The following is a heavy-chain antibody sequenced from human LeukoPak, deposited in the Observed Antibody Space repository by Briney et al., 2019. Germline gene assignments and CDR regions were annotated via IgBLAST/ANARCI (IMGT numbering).Heavy chain of an antibody. J-gene: IGHJ5*02. CDR3: AKGYYGSGSYGWFDP. CDR1: GFTFSNFA. V-gene: IGHV3-23*01. D-gene: IGHD3-10*01. Sequence: GGSLRLSCAASGFTFSNFAMSWVRQAPGKGLEWVSAISGSGGSVYYADSVKGRFTISRDNSKNTLYLHMNSLRAEDTAVYYCAKGYYGSGSYGWFDPWGQGTLVTVSS. CDR2: ISGSGGSV.